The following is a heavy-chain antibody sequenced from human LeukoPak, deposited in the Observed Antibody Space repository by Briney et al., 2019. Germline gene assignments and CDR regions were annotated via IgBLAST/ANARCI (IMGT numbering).Heavy chain of an antibody. V-gene: IGHV3-30*04. Sequence: GGSLRLSCAASGFTLSSHAMHWVRQAPGKGLEWVAVISYDGSSKYYADSVKGQFTISRDNSKNTLYLQMNSLRAEDTGVYFCGRDAHSGTYDYYYGMDVWGQGTTVIVSS. CDR3: GRDAHSGTYDYYYGMDV. CDR1: GFTLSSHA. J-gene: IGHJ6*02. CDR2: ISYDGSSK. D-gene: IGHD1-26*01.